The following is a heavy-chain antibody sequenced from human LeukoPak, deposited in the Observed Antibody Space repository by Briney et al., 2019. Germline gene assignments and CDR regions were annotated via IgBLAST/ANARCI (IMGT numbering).Heavy chain of an antibody. CDR2: ILPGGGDT. D-gene: IGHD6-13*01. CDR1: GFTFSSYA. J-gene: IGHJ4*02. V-gene: IGHV3-23*01. CDR3: AKAWPAAGTFDS. Sequence: GGSLRLSCAASGFTFSSYAMTWVRQAPGKGLEWVSTILPGGGDTYYADSVKGRFTISRDASKNTLYLQMNTLRVEDTAVYYCAKAWPAAGTFDSWGQGTLVTVSS.